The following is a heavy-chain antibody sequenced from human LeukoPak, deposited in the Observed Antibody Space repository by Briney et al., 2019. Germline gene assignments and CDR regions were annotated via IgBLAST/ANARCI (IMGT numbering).Heavy chain of an antibody. CDR2: ISGSSSRI. CDR1: GFSFSSYS. V-gene: IGHV3-48*04. J-gene: IGHJ4*02. CDR3: ARGLGRGTADY. D-gene: IGHD3-10*01. Sequence: GGSLRLSCAASGFSFSSYSMNWVRQAPGKGLEWVSYISGSSSRIYHADSVKGRFTISRDNAKNSLFLQLNSLRVEDTAVYYCARGLGRGTADYWGQGTLVTVSS.